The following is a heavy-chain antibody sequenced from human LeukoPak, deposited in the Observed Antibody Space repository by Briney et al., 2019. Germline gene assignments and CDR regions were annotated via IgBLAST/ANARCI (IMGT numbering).Heavy chain of an antibody. D-gene: IGHD6-13*01. V-gene: IGHV4-34*01. J-gene: IGHJ4*02. CDR3: ARGVIAAAGRTFDY. CDR2: INHSGST. Sequence: PSETLSLTCAVYGGSFSGYYWSWIRQPPGKGLEWIGEINHSGSTNYNPSLKSRVTISVDTSKNQFSLKLSSVTAADTAFYYCARGVIAAAGRTFDYWGQGTLVTVSS. CDR1: GGSFSGYY.